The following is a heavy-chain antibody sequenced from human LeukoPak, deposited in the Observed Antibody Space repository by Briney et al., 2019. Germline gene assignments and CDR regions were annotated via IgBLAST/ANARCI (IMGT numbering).Heavy chain of an antibody. CDR1: GYTFRDYY. Sequence: ASVKVSCKASGYTFRDYYINWLRQAPGQGLEWMGWINPDSGDTNFAQKFQDWVILTRDSSISTVYMEVKRLTSDDTAVYYCSRATGGYDYIWGSYRPGAFDIWGQGTMVTVSS. J-gene: IGHJ3*02. V-gene: IGHV1-2*04. D-gene: IGHD3-16*02. CDR3: SRATGGYDYIWGSYRPGAFDI. CDR2: INPDSGDT.